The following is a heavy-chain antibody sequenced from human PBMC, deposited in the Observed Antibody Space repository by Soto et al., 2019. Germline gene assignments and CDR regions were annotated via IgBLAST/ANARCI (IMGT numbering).Heavy chain of an antibody. CDR2: IRSKPNNYAT. CDR3: TRYAEYYYYYMDV. V-gene: IGHV3-73*01. J-gene: IGHJ6*03. Sequence: EVQLVESGGGLVQPGGSLKLSCAASGFTFSGSAMHWVRQASGKGLEWVGRIRSKPNNYATAYAASVRGRFTISRDDSKNKAYLQMNGLQTEDTAVYYCTRYAEYYYYYMDVWGKGTTVTVPS. CDR1: GFTFSGSA.